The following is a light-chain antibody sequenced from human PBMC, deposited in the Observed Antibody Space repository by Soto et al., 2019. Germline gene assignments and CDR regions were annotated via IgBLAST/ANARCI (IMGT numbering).Light chain of an antibody. V-gene: IGLV1-47*01. CDR1: SSNIGSNY. J-gene: IGLJ1*01. Sequence: QSVLTQPPSASGTPGQRGTISRSGSSSNIGSNYVYWYQQLPGTAPKLLIYRNNQRPSGVPDRFSGSKSGTSASLAISGLRSEDQADYYCAAWDDSLSGLVFGTGTKVTVL. CDR2: RNN. CDR3: AAWDDSLSGLV.